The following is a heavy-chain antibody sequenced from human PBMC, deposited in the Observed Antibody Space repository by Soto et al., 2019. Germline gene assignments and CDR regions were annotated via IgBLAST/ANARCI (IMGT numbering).Heavy chain of an antibody. Sequence: QLQLAQSGADVKKAGSSVKVSCKASGGTLSNSAFSWVRQAPGQGLEWMGGIIPVFGIVNYAQKFQDSVTITADESTSTAYMELRSLRSEDTAVYFCATGRIVVVGSRAYYGMDVWGQGTTVTV. D-gene: IGHD3-22*01. J-gene: IGHJ6*02. CDR2: IIPVFGIV. CDR3: ATGRIVVVGSRAYYGMDV. V-gene: IGHV1-69*19. CDR1: GGTLSNSA.